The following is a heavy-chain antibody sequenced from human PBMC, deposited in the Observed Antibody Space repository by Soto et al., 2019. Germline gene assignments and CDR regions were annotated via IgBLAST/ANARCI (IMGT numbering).Heavy chain of an antibody. J-gene: IGHJ6*02. CDR3: AKGAYGLGKGSYYYGMDV. D-gene: IGHD3-10*01. CDR2: ISYDGSNK. Sequence: PGGSLRLSCAGSGFSFSRIGMHWVRQAPGKGLEWVALISYDGSNKYYADSVKGRFTISRDNSKNRMYLQMNSLRTEDTAVYHCAKGAYGLGKGSYYYGMDVWGQGTTVTSP. CDR1: GFSFSRIG. V-gene: IGHV3-30*18.